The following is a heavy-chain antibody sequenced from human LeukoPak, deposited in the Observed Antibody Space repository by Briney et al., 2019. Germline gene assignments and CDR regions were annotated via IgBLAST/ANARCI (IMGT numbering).Heavy chain of an antibody. J-gene: IGHJ5*02. CDR3: ARVDCSTSCYRSWFDP. V-gene: IGHV1-69*05. CDR2: IIPIFGTA. CDR1: GGTFSSYA. Sequence: SVKVSCKASGGTFSSYATSWVRQTPGQGLEWMGGIIPIFGTANYAQKFQGRVTITTDESTSTAYMEPSSLRSEDTAVYYCARVDCSTSCYRSWFDPWGQGTLVTVSS. D-gene: IGHD2-2*01.